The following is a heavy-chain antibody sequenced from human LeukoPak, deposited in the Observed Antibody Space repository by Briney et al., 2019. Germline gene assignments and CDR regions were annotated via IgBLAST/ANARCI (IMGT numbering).Heavy chain of an antibody. CDR1: GDSISGYY. CDR2: IYNRGST. J-gene: IGHJ6*04. Sequence: PSETLSLTCTVSGDSISGYYWSWIRQPPGKGLEWIGYIYNRGSTNYNPSLKSRVTISVDTSKNHFSLKLRSVTAADTALYYCARGGDYDTMVMVVWGEGTAVTVSS. CDR3: ARGGDYDTMVMVV. V-gene: IGHV4-59*01. D-gene: IGHD3-22*01.